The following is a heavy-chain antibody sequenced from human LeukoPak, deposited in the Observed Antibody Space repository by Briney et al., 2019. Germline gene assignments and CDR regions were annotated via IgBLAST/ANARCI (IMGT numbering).Heavy chain of an antibody. CDR2: VNTDGGIT. V-gene: IGHV3-74*01. D-gene: IGHD3-10*01. J-gene: IGHJ4*02. CDR3: ARDRGPRTGFMVREAYDY. CDR1: GFTFSEYW. Sequence: GGSLRLSCAASGFTFSEYWIHWVRHAAGKGRVWVSCVNTDGGITNYADSVKGRYTISGDNAKNTLYLQMSSLRAEDTAVYYCARDRGPRTGFMVREAYDYWGQGTLVTGPS.